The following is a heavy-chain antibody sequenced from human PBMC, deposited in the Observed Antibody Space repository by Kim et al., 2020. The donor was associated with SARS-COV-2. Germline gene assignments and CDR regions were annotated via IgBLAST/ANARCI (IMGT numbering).Heavy chain of an antibody. Sequence: GGSLRLSCAASGFTFSSYSMNWVRLTPGKGLEWFSYMSSRSGNIFYAESVKGRFTISRDNAKNSLYLQMNSLRAEDTAVYYCARTYSGSYPDAFDIWGQGTMVTVSS. CDR3: ARTYSGSYPDAFDI. CDR2: MSSRSGNI. D-gene: IGHD1-26*01. V-gene: IGHV3-48*04. CDR1: GFTFSSYS. J-gene: IGHJ3*02.